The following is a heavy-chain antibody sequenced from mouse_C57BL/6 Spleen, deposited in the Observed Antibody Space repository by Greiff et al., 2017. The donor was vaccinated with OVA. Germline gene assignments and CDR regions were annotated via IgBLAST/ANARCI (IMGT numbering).Heavy chain of an antibody. J-gene: IGHJ2*01. CDR3: AREDYDYDGFDY. D-gene: IGHD2-4*01. Sequence: EVKLQESGPGLVKPSPSLSLTCSVTGYSFTSGYYWNWIRQFPGNQLEWVDYISYDGRTKYTPSLKNRISITRDTSKNQFFLKLNSVTTEDTATYYCAREDYDYDGFDYWGQGTTLTVAS. CDR2: ISYDGRT. V-gene: IGHV3-6*01. CDR1: GYSFTSGYY.